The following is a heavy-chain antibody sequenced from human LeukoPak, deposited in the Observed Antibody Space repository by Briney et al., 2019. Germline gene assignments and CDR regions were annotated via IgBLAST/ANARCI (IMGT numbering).Heavy chain of an antibody. CDR3: ARDFGQQQLLPGY. CDR1: GYTFTSYG. CDR2: ISAYNGNT. Sequence: AASVKVSCKASGYTFTSYGISWVRQAPGQGLEWMGWISAYNGNTNYAQKLQGRVTMTTDTSASTAYMELSSLRSEDTAVYYCARDFGQQQLLPGYWGQGTLVTVSS. D-gene: IGHD6-13*01. V-gene: IGHV1-18*01. J-gene: IGHJ4*02.